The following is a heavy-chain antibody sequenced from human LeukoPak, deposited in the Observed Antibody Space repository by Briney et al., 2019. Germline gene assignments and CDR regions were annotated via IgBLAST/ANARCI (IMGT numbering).Heavy chain of an antibody. CDR1: GFTVSINS. J-gene: IGHJ4*02. D-gene: IGHD5-18*01. V-gene: IGHV3-53*01. CDR3: AKEYGYTYGEFDY. CDR2: IYSGGNT. Sequence: PGGSLRLSCTVSGFTVSINSMSWVRQAPGKGLEWVSFIYSGGNTHCSDSVKGRFTISRDNSKNTLYLQMNSLRAEDTAVYYCAKEYGYTYGEFDYWGQGTLVTVSS.